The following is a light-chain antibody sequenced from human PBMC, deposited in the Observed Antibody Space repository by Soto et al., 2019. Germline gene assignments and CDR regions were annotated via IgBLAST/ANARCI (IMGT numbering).Light chain of an antibody. J-gene: IGLJ3*02. CDR1: TGAVTSGHY. V-gene: IGLV7-46*01. CDR3: LLSYSGAQLGV. CDR2: DTS. Sequence: QAVVTQEPSLTVSPGGTVTLTCGSSTGAVTSGHYPYWFQQKPGQAPRTLIYDTSNKHSWTPARFSGSLLGGKAALTLSGAQPEDEAEYYCLLSYSGAQLGVFGGGTKLTVL.